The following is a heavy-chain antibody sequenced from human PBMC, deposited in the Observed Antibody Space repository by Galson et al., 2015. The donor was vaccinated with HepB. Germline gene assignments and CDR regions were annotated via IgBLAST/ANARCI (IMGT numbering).Heavy chain of an antibody. CDR1: GFTFSSYG. Sequence: SLRLSCAASGFTFSSYGMHWVRQAPGKGLEWVAVIWYDGSNKYYADSVKGRFTISRDNSKNTLYLQMNSLRAEDTAVYYCASDRIRPPYYYYGMDVWGQGTTVTVSS. J-gene: IGHJ6*02. CDR3: ASDRIRPPYYYYGMDV. V-gene: IGHV3-33*01. D-gene: IGHD6-6*01. CDR2: IWYDGSNK.